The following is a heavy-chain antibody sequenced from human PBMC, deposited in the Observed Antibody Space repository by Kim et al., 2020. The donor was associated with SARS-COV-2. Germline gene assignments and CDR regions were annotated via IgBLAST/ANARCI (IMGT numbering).Heavy chain of an antibody. CDR2: SGSGGST. Sequence: SGSGGSTYYADSVKGRFTISRDNSKNTLYLQMNSLRAEDTAVYYCAKDVDWGQGTLVTVSS. J-gene: IGHJ4*02. V-gene: IGHV3-23*01. D-gene: IGHD2-21*01. CDR3: AKDVD.